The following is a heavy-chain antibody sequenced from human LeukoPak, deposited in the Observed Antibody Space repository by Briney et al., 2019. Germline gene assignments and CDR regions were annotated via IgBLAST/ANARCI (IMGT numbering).Heavy chain of an antibody. J-gene: IGHJ6*02. CDR1: GGSFSGYY. V-gene: IGHV4-34*01. D-gene: IGHD1-26*01. CDR3: ASHGGGTYYFVVGGMDV. CDR2: ISYSGST. Sequence: SETLSLTCAVYGGSFSGYYWGWIRQPPGKGLEWIGSISYSGSTYYNPSLKSRVSISVDTSKNHFSLKLYSLTAADTAVYYCASHGGGTYYFVVGGMDVWGQGTTVTVSS.